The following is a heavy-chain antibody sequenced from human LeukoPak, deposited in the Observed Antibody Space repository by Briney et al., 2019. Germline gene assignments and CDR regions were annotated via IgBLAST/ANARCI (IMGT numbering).Heavy chain of an antibody. CDR1: GFAFSTYS. CDR2: VSRSSRFI. Sequence: GGSLRLSCAPSGFAFSTYSMNWVRQAPGKGLEWVSSVSRSSRFIFYADSVQGRFTISRDDAKHSLFLQMNSLRAEDTAVYYCARVSDAFDYFFDSWGQGTLVTVSS. D-gene: IGHD5-12*01. J-gene: IGHJ4*02. V-gene: IGHV3-21*01. CDR3: ARVSDAFDYFFDS.